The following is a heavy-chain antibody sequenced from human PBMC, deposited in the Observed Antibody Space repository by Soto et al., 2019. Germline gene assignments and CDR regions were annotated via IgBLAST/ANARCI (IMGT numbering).Heavy chain of an antibody. J-gene: IGHJ4*02. CDR2: INAYNGNT. Sequence: VASVKVSCKASGYTFTSYGISWVRQAPGQGLEWMGWINAYNGNTNYAQKFQGRVTMTTDTSTSTAYMELRSLRSDDTAVYYCARDVGYGLIDYWGQGTLVTVPQ. D-gene: IGHD5-18*01. V-gene: IGHV1-18*01. CDR3: ARDVGYGLIDY. CDR1: GYTFTSYG.